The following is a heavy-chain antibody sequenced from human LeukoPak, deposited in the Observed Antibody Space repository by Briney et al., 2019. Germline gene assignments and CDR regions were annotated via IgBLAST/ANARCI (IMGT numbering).Heavy chain of an antibody. CDR2: IYYSGST. CDR1: GGSISGSNYF. V-gene: IGHV4-39*01. J-gene: IGHJ4*02. D-gene: IGHD6-19*01. CDR3: ARNGGGWSFDY. Sequence: SETLSLTCSVSGGSISGSNYFWGWIRQPPGKGLEWVGSIYYSGSTYYNPSLKSRVTISVDTSKNQFSLRLSSVTAADTAVYYCARNGGGWSFDYWGQGTLVTVSS.